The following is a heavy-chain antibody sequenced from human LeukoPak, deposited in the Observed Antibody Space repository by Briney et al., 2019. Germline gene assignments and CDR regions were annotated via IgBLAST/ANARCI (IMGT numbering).Heavy chain of an antibody. CDR3: ARRYCSSTSCYTNWFDP. J-gene: IGHJ5*02. Sequence: GASVKVTCKASGYTFTRYYMHWGRQAPGQGLEWMGWINPNRGGTNYAQKFQGRVTMTRDTSISTAYMELSRLRSDDTAVYYCARRYCSSTSCYTNWFDPWGQGTLVTVSS. V-gene: IGHV1-2*02. CDR2: INPNRGGT. CDR1: GYTFTRYY. D-gene: IGHD2-2*02.